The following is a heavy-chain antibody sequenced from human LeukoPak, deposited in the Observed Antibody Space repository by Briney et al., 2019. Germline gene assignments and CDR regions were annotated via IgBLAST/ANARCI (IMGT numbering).Heavy chain of an antibody. V-gene: IGHV1-18*01. J-gene: IGHJ3*02. D-gene: IGHD2-15*01. Sequence: GASVKVSCKASGYTFTSYGISWVRQAPGQGLEWMGWISAYNCNTNYAQKLQGRVTINTDTSTSTSYMELRSLRSDDTAVYYCARDSWAATPNHDAFDIWGQGTMVTVSS. CDR2: ISAYNCNT. CDR1: GYTFTSYG. CDR3: ARDSWAATPNHDAFDI.